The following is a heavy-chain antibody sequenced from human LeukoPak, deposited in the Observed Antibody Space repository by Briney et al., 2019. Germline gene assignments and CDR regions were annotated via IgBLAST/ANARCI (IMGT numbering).Heavy chain of an antibody. CDR2: INPNSVGT. Sequence: GASVKVSCKASGYTFTGYYMHWVRQAPGQGLEWMGWINPNSVGTNYAQKFQGRVTMTRDTSLTTAYMELSRLTSDDTAVYYCARGGAYYYDSSGFSDSWGQGTLVTVSS. CDR3: ARGGAYYYDSSGFSDS. V-gene: IGHV1-2*02. CDR1: GYTFTGYY. D-gene: IGHD3-22*01. J-gene: IGHJ4*02.